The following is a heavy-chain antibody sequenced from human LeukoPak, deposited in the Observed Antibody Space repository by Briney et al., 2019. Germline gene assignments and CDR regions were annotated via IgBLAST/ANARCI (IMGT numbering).Heavy chain of an antibody. CDR1: GFTFSSYG. J-gene: IGHJ4*02. D-gene: IGHD4-17*01. V-gene: IGHV3-30*02. Sequence: GGSLRLSCAASGFTFSSYGMHWVRQAPGKGLEWVAFIRYDGSNKYYADSVKGRFTISRDNSKNTLYLQMNSLRAEDTAVYYCARIPNLTQDYGDYRYFDYWGQGTLVTVSS. CDR2: IRYDGSNK. CDR3: ARIPNLTQDYGDYRYFDY.